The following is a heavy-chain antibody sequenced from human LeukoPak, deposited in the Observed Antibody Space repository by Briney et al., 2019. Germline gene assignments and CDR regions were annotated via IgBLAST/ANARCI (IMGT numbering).Heavy chain of an antibody. CDR1: GYTFTSYG. D-gene: IGHD6-19*01. CDR2: ISAYNGNT. Sequence: GASVKVSCKASGYTFTSYGISWVRQAPGQGLEWMGWISAYNGNTNYAQKLQGRVTMTTDTSTSTAYMELRSLRSDDTAVYYCARDYWPYSSGMDYYYGMDVWGQGTTVTVSS. CDR3: ARDYWPYSSGMDYYYGMDV. V-gene: IGHV1-18*01. J-gene: IGHJ6*02.